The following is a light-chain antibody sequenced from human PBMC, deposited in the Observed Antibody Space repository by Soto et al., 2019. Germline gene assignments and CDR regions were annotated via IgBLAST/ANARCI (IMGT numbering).Light chain of an antibody. CDR3: QHYYTYSGT. CDR2: KAS. Sequence: DIQMTQSPSTQSASVGDRVTITCRASQSISTWLAWYQQKPGKAPNLLIYKASTLESGVPSRFSGSGSGTEFTLTINSLQPDDFATYYCQHYYTYSGTFGQGTKVEIK. J-gene: IGKJ1*01. CDR1: QSISTW. V-gene: IGKV1-5*03.